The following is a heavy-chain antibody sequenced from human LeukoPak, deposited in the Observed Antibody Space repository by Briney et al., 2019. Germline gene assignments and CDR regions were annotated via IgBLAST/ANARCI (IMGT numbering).Heavy chain of an antibody. CDR3: ARGTSEDSSWYDC. CDR1: GYTFTSYD. J-gene: IGHJ5*01. Sequence: ASVKVSCKASGYTFTSYDINWVRQATGQGLEWMGWMNPNSGNTGYAQKFQGRVTITRNTSISTAYRELSSLRSEDTAVYYCARGTSEDSSWYDCWGQGTLVTVSS. CDR2: MNPNSGNT. D-gene: IGHD6-13*01. V-gene: IGHV1-8*03.